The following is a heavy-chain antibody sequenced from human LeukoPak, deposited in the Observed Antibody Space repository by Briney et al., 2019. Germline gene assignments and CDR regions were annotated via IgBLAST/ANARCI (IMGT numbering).Heavy chain of an antibody. V-gene: IGHV4-59*01. CDR1: GGSISSYY. CDR2: IYYSGAT. D-gene: IGHD3-3*01. J-gene: IGHJ4*02. Sequence: SETLSLTCTVSGGSISSYYWSWIRQPPGKGLEWIGYIYYSGATDYNPSLKSRVTISVDTSKNQFSLKLTSATAADTAVYYCATLQLYPQHGQFDYWGQGTLVTVSS. CDR3: ATLQLYPQHGQFDY.